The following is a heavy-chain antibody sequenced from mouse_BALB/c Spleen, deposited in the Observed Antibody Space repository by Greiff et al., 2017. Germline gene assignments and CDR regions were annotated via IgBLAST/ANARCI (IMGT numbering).Heavy chain of an antibody. J-gene: IGHJ2*01. D-gene: IGHD1-1*01. CDR3: ARDDGNYYGSSYDD. CDR2: IWAGGST. CDR1: GFSLTSYG. Sequence: VQLQESGPGLVAPSQSLSITCTVSGFSLTSYGVHWVRQPPGKGLEWLGVIWAGGSTNYNSALMSRLSISKDNSKSQVFLKMNSLQTDDTAMYYCARDDGNYYGSSYDDGGQGTTLTVSS. V-gene: IGHV2-9*02.